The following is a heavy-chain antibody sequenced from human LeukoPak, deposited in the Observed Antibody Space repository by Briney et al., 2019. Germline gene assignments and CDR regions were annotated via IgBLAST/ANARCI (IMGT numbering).Heavy chain of an antibody. Sequence: PGGSLRLSCAASGFSFSSYGMHWLRQAPGKGLEWVAFIRNDGSNTYYADSVKGRFTISRDNSKNTLYLQMNSLRAEDTAVYYCAKDRGGYSGYDYDYWGQGTLVTVSS. CDR2: IRNDGSNT. CDR1: GFSFSSYG. D-gene: IGHD5-12*01. CDR3: AKDRGGYSGYDYDY. V-gene: IGHV3-30*02. J-gene: IGHJ4*02.